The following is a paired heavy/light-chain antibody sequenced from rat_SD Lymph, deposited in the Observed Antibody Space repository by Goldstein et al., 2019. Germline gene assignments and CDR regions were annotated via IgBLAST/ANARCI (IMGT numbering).Light chain of an antibody. Sequence: DIQMTQSPHSLSASLGETVSIECLASEGISNYLAWYQQKPGKSPQLLIYYASSLQDGVPSRFSGSGSGTQYSLKISNMQPEDEGVYYCQQGYKYPRTFGGGTKLELK. CDR2: YAS. CDR1: EGISNY. V-gene: IGKV12S11*01. J-gene: IGKJ1*01. CDR3: QQGYKYPRT.
Heavy chain of an antibody. Sequence: EVQLVESGGGLVQPGRSLKLSCVASGFTFSNYGMNWIRQAPGKGLEWVAYISSGSSYIYYAETVKGRFTISRDNAKNTLYLQMTSLRSEDTALYYCARQEGYSGDFDYWGQGVMVTVSS. CDR1: GFTFSNYG. CDR2: ISSGSSYI. V-gene: IGHV5-34*01. D-gene: IGHD1-1*01. CDR3: ARQEGYSGDFDY. J-gene: IGHJ2*01.